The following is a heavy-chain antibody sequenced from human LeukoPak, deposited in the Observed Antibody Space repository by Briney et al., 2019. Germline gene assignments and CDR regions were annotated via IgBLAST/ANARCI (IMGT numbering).Heavy chain of an antibody. CDR2: IYYSGST. Sequence: SETLSLTCTVSGGSISSYYWSWIRQPPGKGLEWMGYIYYSGSTNYNPSLKSRVTISVDTSKNKFSLKLSSVTAADRAVYYCARHYCSGGSCYHHFDYWGQGTLVTVSS. CDR3: ARHYCSGGSCYHHFDY. V-gene: IGHV4-59*01. D-gene: IGHD2-15*01. CDR1: GGSISSYY. J-gene: IGHJ4*02.